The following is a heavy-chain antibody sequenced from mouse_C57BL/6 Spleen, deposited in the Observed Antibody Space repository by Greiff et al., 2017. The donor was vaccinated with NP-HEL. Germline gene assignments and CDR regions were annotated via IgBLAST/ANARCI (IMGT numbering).Heavy chain of an antibody. CDR1: GYTFTDYN. J-gene: IGHJ2*01. CDR3: ARRRGITTVVEGGYFDY. CDR2: INPNTGGT. V-gene: IGHV1-18*01. D-gene: IGHD1-1*01. Sequence: VQLQQSGPELVKPGASVKIPCKASGYTFTDYNMDWVKQSHGKSLEWIGDINPNTGGTIYNQKFKGKATLTVDKSSSTAYMELRSLTSEDTAVYYCARRRGITTVVEGGYFDYWGQGTTLTVSS.